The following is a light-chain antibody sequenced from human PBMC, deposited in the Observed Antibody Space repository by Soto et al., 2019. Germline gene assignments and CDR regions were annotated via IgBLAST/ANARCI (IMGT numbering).Light chain of an antibody. CDR2: AAS. CDR1: KGISNY. V-gene: IGKV1-27*01. J-gene: IGKJ2*01. Sequence: DIQMTQSQSSLSASVGDRVTITCRASKGISNYLAWYQQKPGKVPKLLIYAASTLQSGVPSRFSGSGSRTDFTLTISSLQPEDVATYYCQKYNSAPYTFGQGTKREIK. CDR3: QKYNSAPYT.